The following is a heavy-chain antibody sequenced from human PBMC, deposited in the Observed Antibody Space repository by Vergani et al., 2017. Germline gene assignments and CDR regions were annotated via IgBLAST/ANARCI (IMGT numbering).Heavy chain of an antibody. CDR1: GYTFTGYY. CDR3: ATEQWLPIDYFDY. CDR2: INPNSGNT. Sequence: QVQLVQSGAEVKKPGASVKVSCKASGYTFTGYYMHWVRQAPGQGLEWMGWINPNSGNTNYAQKLQGRVTMTTDTSTSTAYMELRSLRSDDTAVYYCATEQWLPIDYFDYWGQGTLVTVSS. D-gene: IGHD6-19*01. V-gene: IGHV1-2*02. J-gene: IGHJ4*02.